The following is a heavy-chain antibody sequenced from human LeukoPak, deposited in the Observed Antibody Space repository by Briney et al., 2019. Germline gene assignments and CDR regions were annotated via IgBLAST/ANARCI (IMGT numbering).Heavy chain of an antibody. CDR1: GYTFTGYY. CDR3: ARGAPWIQLWFMENYYYYYMDV. V-gene: IGHV1-2*02. D-gene: IGHD5-18*01. CDR2: INPNIGGT. J-gene: IGHJ6*03. Sequence: ASVKLSCTASGYTFTGYYMHWVWQAPGQGLGWMGWINPNIGGTTYAQPFQGRVTMTRDTTISTAYMELSRLRSDDTAVYYCARGAPWIQLWFMENYYYYYMDVWGKGTTVTVS.